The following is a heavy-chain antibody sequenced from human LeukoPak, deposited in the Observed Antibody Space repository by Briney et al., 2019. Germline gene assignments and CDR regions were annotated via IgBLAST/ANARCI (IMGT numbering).Heavy chain of an antibody. V-gene: IGHV4-59*01. CDR2: IYYSGST. Sequence: SETLSLTCTVSGGSISSYYWSWIRQPPGKGLEWIGYIYYSGSTNYDPSLKSRVTISVDTAKNQFSLKPSSVAAANTAVYYCARAGYDYVWGSYRSKVDAFDIWGQGTMVTVSS. D-gene: IGHD3-16*02. J-gene: IGHJ3*02. CDR3: ARAGYDYVWGSYRSKVDAFDI. CDR1: GGSISSYY.